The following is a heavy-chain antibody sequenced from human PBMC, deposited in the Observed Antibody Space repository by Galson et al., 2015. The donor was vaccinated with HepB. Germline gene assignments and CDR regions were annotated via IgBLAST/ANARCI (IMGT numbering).Heavy chain of an antibody. J-gene: IGHJ4*02. Sequence: SLRLSCAASGFTFSSYGMHWVRQAPGKGLEWVAVISYDGSNKYYADSVKGRFTISRDNSEDTLYLQMNSLRAEDTAVYYCAKLLGYFDYWGQGTLVTVSS. V-gene: IGHV3-30*18. CDR2: ISYDGSNK. D-gene: IGHD7-27*01. CDR3: AKLLGYFDY. CDR1: GFTFSSYG.